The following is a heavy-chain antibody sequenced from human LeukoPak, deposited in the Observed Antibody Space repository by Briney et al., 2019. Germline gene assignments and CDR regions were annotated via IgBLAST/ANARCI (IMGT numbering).Heavy chain of an antibody. CDR3: ARIGKEDYYYYYGMDV. J-gene: IGHJ6*02. CDR1: GGSISSGDYY. CDR2: IYYSGST. Sequence: SETLSLTCTVSGGSISSGDYYWSWIRQPPGKGLEWIGYIYYSGSTYYNPSLKSRVTISVDTSKNQFSLKLSSVTAADTAVYYCARIGKEDYYYYYGMDVWGQGTTVTVSS. V-gene: IGHV4-30-4*01.